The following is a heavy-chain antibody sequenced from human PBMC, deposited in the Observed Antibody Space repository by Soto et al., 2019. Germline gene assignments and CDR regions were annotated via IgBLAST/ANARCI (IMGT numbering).Heavy chain of an antibody. CDR3: ASGIQLWLRRINNGYSG. J-gene: IGHJ4*02. CDR1: GGTFSTYA. V-gene: IGHV1-69*12. D-gene: IGHD5-18*01. CDR2: IIPMFGTA. Sequence: QVQLVQSGAEVKKPESSVKVSCKAPGGTFSTYAISWVRQAPGQGLEWMGGIIPMFGTATYAQRFQDRVTIPADESTNTVYMELSSLRSEDTAVYFCASGIQLWLRRINNGYSGWGQGTLVTVSS.